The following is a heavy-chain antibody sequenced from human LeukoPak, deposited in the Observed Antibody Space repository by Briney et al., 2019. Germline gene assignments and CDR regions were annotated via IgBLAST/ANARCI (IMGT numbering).Heavy chain of an antibody. CDR1: GFTFSSYA. V-gene: IGHV3-30*04. Sequence: PGRSLRLSCAASGFTFSSYAIHWVRQAPGKGLEWVAVISYDGSNKYYADSVKGRFTISRDNSKNTLYLQLNSLRTEDTAVYYCATIKRYDTRRSASVGVDHWGQGTLVTVSS. CDR2: ISYDGSNK. D-gene: IGHD2-15*01. J-gene: IGHJ4*02. CDR3: ATIKRYDTRRSASVGVDH.